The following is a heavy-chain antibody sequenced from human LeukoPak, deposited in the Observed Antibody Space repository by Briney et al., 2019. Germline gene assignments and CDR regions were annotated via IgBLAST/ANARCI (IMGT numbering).Heavy chain of an antibody. CDR1: GFTFSSYE. CDR2: ISSSSSYI. CDR3: AREFRILTGGDYYGMDV. Sequence: GGSLRLSCAASGFTFSSYEMNWVRQAPGKGLEWVSSISSSSSYIYYADSVKGRFTISRDNAKNSLYLQMNSLRAEDTAVYYCAREFRILTGGDYYGMDVWGQGTTVTVSS. V-gene: IGHV3-21*01. D-gene: IGHD3-9*01. J-gene: IGHJ6*02.